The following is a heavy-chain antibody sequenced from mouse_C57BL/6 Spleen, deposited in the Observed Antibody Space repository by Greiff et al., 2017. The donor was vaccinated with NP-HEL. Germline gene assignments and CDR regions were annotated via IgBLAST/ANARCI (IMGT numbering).Heavy chain of an antibody. CDR1: GYTFTNYW. CDR3: ARSGYYGSSPDY. D-gene: IGHD1-1*01. CDR2: IYPGGGYT. J-gene: IGHJ2*01. Sequence: QVQLQQSGAELVRPGTSVKMSCKASGYTFTNYWIGWAKQRPGHGLEWIGDIYPGGGYTNYNAKFKGKATLTADKSSSTAYMQFSSLTSEDSAIYYCARSGYYGSSPDYWGQGTTLTVSS. V-gene: IGHV1-63*01.